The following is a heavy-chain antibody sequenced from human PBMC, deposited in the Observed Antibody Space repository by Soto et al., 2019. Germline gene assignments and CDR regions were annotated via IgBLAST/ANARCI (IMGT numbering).Heavy chain of an antibody. D-gene: IGHD3-10*01. CDR2: ISGSGEST. CDR3: AKDRGYYYPRGFDY. CDR1: GFNFSGLA. J-gene: IGHJ4*02. Sequence: GGSLXLSCAASGFNFSGLAMSWVRQASGKGLEWVSGISGSGESTFYADSVKGRFTISRDNSKNTLYLQMNSLRAEDTAVYYCAKDRGYYYPRGFDYWGQGTLVTVSS. V-gene: IGHV3-23*01.